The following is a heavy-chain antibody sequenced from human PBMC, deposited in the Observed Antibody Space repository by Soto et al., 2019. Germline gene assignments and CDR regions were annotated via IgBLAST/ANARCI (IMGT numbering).Heavy chain of an antibody. CDR2: IYYSGST. D-gene: IGHD4-4*01. Sequence: PSETLSLTCTVSGGSISSYYWSWIRQPPGKGQEWLGYIYYSGSTNYNPSLKSRVTISVDTSKNQFSPKRSSVTAADTAVYYCDRVRGYTVTHIKYYFDYWGQGTLVTVSS. J-gene: IGHJ4*02. CDR3: DRVRGYTVTHIKYYFDY. CDR1: GGSISSYY. V-gene: IGHV4-59*08.